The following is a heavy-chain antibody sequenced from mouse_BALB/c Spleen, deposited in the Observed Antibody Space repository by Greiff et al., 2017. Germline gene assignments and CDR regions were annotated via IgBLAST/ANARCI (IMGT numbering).Heavy chain of an antibody. CDR2: IWAGGST. J-gene: IGHJ2*01. CDR1: GFSLTSYG. V-gene: IGHV2-9*02. D-gene: IGHD1-1*01. CDR3: ARDRSSYRYFDY. Sequence: VMLVESGPGLVAPSQSLSITCTVSGFSLTSYGVHWVRQPPGKGLEWLGVIWAGGSTNYNSALMSRLSISKDNSKSQVFLKMNSLQTDDTAMYYCARDRSSYRYFDYWGQGTTLTVSS.